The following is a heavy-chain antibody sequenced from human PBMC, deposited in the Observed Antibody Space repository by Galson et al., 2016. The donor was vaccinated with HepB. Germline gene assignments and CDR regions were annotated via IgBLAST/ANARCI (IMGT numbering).Heavy chain of an antibody. V-gene: IGHV2-5*02. Sequence: PALVKPTQTLTLTCTFSEFSLNTTVVGVGWIRQPPGKALEWLALIYWDDDKRYSPSLKSRLTITKDTSKNQVVLTVTNMDPVDTATYYCAFLVLTSKGNWFDPWGQGALVTVSS. CDR3: AFLVLTSKGNWFDP. J-gene: IGHJ5*02. D-gene: IGHD4/OR15-4a*01. CDR2: IYWDDDK. CDR1: EFSLNTTVVG.